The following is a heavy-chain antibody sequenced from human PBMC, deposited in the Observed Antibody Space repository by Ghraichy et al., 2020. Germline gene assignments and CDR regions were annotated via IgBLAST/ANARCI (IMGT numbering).Heavy chain of an antibody. Sequence: SETLSLTCSVSGASISSFFWSWIRQPPGKGLEWIGYIFYSGSTSYNPSLKGRVTMSVDTSKSHFSLKLTSVTAADTAMYYCVRHNNGWSFFDNWGQGTLVTVSS. CDR3: VRHNNGWSFFDN. V-gene: IGHV4-59*08. CDR2: IFYSGST. J-gene: IGHJ4*02. D-gene: IGHD6-19*01. CDR1: GASISSFF.